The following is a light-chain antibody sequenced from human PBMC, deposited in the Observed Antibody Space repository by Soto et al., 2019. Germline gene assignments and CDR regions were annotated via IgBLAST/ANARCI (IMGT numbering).Light chain of an antibody. CDR2: GES. J-gene: IGKJ3*01. CDR3: HKYGTAPLT. V-gene: IGKV3-20*01. Sequence: EVVLTQSPVTVSLSPGERATLSCRASQSFRGLLAWYQQKPGQAPRLLIYGESSRATGIPDRFSGSGSGTDFTLTISRLEPEDFSVYYCHKYGTAPLTCGPGTKVDIK. CDR1: QSFRGL.